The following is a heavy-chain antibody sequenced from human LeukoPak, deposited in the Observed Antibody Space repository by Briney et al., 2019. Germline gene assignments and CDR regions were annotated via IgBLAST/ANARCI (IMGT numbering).Heavy chain of an antibody. CDR1: GFTFSDYS. V-gene: IGHV3-48*04. CDR3: ARDLGGWYFDY. J-gene: IGHJ4*02. CDR2: ISFSVNTK. Sequence: GGSLRLSCAASGFTFSDYSMNWVRQAPGKGLEWVSYISFSVNTKYYGDSVKGRFTISRDNAKNSLYLHMDSLRAEDTAMYYCARDLGGWYFDYWGQGTLVTVSS. D-gene: IGHD2-15*01.